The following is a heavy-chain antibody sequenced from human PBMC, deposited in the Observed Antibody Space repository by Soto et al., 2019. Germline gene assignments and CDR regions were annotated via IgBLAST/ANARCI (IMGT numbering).Heavy chain of an antibody. Sequence: PSETLSLTCTVSGGSISSSSYYWCWIRQPPGKGLEWIGSIYYSGSTYYNPSLKSRVTISVDTSKNQFSLKLSSVTAADTAVYYCARQGRTGYGDRHFDYWGQGTLVTVSS. CDR3: ARQGRTGYGDRHFDY. J-gene: IGHJ4*02. CDR1: GGSISSSSYY. D-gene: IGHD4-17*01. V-gene: IGHV4-39*01. CDR2: IYYSGST.